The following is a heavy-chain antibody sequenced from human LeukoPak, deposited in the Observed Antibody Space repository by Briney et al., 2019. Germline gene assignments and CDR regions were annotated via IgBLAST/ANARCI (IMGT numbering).Heavy chain of an antibody. J-gene: IGHJ3*02. V-gene: IGHV4-34*01. Sequence: SETLSLTCAVCGGSFSGYYWSWIRQPPGKGLEWIGEINHSGSTNYNPSLKSRVTISVDTSKNQFSLKLSSVTAADTAVYYCARAQNLLDAFDIWGRGTMVTVSS. D-gene: IGHD1-14*01. CDR3: ARAQNLLDAFDI. CDR1: GGSFSGYY. CDR2: INHSGST.